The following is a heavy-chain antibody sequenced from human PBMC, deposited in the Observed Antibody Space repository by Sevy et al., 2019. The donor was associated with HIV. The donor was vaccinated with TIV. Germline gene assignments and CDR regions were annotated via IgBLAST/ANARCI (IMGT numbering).Heavy chain of an antibody. CDR3: AREGELGEITTYAFDI. D-gene: IGHD1-26*01. J-gene: IGHJ3*02. V-gene: IGHV3-30-3*01. CDR1: GFTFSSYA. Sequence: GGSLRLSCAASGFTFSSYAMHWVRQAPGKGLEWVAVISYDGSNKYYANSVKGRFTISRDNSKNTLYLQMNSLRAEDTAVYYGAREGELGEITTYAFDIWGQGTTVTVSS. CDR2: ISYDGSNK.